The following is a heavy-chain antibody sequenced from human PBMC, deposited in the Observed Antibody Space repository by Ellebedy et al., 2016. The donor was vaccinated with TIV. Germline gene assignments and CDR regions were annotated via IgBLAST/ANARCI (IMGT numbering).Heavy chain of an antibody. D-gene: IGHD6-19*01. V-gene: IGHV3-9*01. J-gene: IGHJ4*02. CDR3: AKDVAMRQLWLVQGPDY. Sequence: PGGSLRLSCAASGFTVSSNYMSWVRQAPGKGLEWVSCISWNSDTIGYADSVKGRFTISRDNTKNSLYLQMNSLRPEDTALYYCAKDVAMRQLWLVQGPDYWGQGTLVTVSS. CDR1: GFTVSSNY. CDR2: ISWNSDTI.